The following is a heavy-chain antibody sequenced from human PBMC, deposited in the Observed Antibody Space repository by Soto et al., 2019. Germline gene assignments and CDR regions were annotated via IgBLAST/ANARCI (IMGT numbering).Heavy chain of an antibody. J-gene: IGHJ4*02. CDR2: INPANGDT. CDR1: GYTFISYP. D-gene: IGHD1-26*01. V-gene: IGHV1-3*01. Sequence: ASVKVSCKASGYTFISYPIHWVRQAPGQSLECMGWINPANGDTRYSQKSQGRVTITRDTSATTAYMDLNSLIPDDTAIYYCAKSGSLDSWGQGTPVTSPQ. CDR3: AKSGSLDS.